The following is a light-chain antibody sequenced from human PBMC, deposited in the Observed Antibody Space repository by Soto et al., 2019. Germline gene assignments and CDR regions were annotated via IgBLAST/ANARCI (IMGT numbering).Light chain of an antibody. J-gene: IGKJ2*02. CDR1: QSVTNW. CDR2: DAS. CDR3: QQYTTYPCT. V-gene: IGKV1-5*01. Sequence: DIQMTQSPSTLSASVGDRVTITCRASQSVTNWLAWYQQKPGKAPNLLIYDASRLQSGIPSRFSGSGSGTEFTLPISSLQPDDLATYYCQQYTTYPCTFGQGTKLEIK.